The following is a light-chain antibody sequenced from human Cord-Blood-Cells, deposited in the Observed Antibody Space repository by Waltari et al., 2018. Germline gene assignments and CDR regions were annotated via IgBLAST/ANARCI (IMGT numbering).Light chain of an antibody. CDR2: DVS. V-gene: IGLV2-14*01. J-gene: IGLJ1*01. Sequence: QSALTQPASVSGSPGQSITISCTGTSSDVGGYNYVSWYQQHPGKAPKLMIYDVSNRPSGVSNRFPGSKSGNTASLTISGLHAEDEADYYCSSYTSSSTLFGTGTKVTVL. CDR1: SSDVGGYNY. CDR3: SSYTSSSTL.